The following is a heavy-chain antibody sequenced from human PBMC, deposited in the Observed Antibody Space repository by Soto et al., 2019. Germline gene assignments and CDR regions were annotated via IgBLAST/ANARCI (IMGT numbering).Heavy chain of an antibody. J-gene: IGHJ2*01. CDR1: GFTLTRNA. Sequence: EVQLLESGGDLVQPGGSLRLSCAASGFTLTRNAIVWVRQTPGKGLEWVSGVSNGGDYIFYADSVKGRFTISRDHSKNTLHLQMNSLSADDTALYYCAKDYGPRGTNNWYFDLWGRGTRVTVSS. V-gene: IGHV3-23*01. CDR3: AKDYGPRGTNNWYFDL. D-gene: IGHD2-8*01. CDR2: VSNGGDYI.